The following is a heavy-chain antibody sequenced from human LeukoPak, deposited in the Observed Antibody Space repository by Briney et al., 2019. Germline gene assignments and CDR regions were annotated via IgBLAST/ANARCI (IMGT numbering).Heavy chain of an antibody. J-gene: IGHJ5*02. D-gene: IGHD3-16*02. V-gene: IGHV3-30*04. Sequence: GGSLRLSCAASGFTFSSYAMHWVRQAPGKGLEWVAYISYDGSNKYYADSVKGRFTISRDNSKNTLYLQMNSLRAEETDVYYCARGSLRYTRSQGFDPWGQGTLVTVSS. CDR1: GFTFSSYA. CDR3: ARGSLRYTRSQGFDP. CDR2: ISYDGSNK.